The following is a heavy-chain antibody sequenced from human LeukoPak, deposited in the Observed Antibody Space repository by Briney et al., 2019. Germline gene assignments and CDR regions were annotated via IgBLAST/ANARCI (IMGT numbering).Heavy chain of an antibody. CDR1: GFTFSSYS. CDR2: ISSSSSSYI. J-gene: IGHJ3*02. V-gene: IGHV3-21*01. D-gene: IGHD6-13*01. CDR3: ARDLVAAAEYDAFDI. Sequence: GGSLRLSCAASGFTFSSYSMNWVRQAPGKGLEWVSSISSSSSSYIYYADSVKGRFTISRDNAKNSLYLQMNSLRAEDTAVYYCARDLVAAAEYDAFDIWGQGTMVTVSS.